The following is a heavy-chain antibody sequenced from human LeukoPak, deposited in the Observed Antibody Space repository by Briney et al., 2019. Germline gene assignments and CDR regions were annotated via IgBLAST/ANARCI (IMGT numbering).Heavy chain of an antibody. D-gene: IGHD6-13*01. V-gene: IGHV4-59*01. CDR2: MYYSGSA. Sequence: PSETLSLTCTVSGGSISSYYWSWIRQPPGQGLEWIGYMYYSGSATYNPSLKSRVTISVDTSKNQFSLKLSSVTAADTAVYYCAAAADFGYFYYWGQGTLVTVSS. CDR3: AAAADFGYFYY. J-gene: IGHJ4*02. CDR1: GGSISSYY.